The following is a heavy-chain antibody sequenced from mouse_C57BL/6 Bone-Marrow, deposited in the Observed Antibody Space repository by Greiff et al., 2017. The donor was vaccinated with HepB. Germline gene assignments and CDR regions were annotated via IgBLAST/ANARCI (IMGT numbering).Heavy chain of an antibody. CDR2: IDPANGNT. J-gene: IGHJ1*03. V-gene: IGHV14-3*01. Sequence: VHVKQSVAELVRPGASVKLSCTASGFNIKNTYMHWVKQRPEQGLEWIGRIDPANGNTKYAPKFQGKATITADTSSNTAYLQLSSLTSEDTAIYYCASTTVVAPGYFDVWGTGTTVTVSS. CDR1: GFNIKNTY. CDR3: ASTTVVAPGYFDV. D-gene: IGHD1-1*01.